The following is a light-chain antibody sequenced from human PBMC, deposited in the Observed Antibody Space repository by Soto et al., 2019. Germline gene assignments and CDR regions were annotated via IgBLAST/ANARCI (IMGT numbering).Light chain of an antibody. Sequence: ILLTQSPATLSLSPGGSATLSCSASQSVGSNSAWYQQKPGQAPSLLIYDSSTRATGSPARISGRGCGTEFTLTIRRKQPFDFATYYCQHYNSYGTFGQGTKVDIK. CDR2: DSS. J-gene: IGKJ1*01. CDR1: QSVGSN. CDR3: QHYNSYGT. V-gene: IGKV3-15*01.